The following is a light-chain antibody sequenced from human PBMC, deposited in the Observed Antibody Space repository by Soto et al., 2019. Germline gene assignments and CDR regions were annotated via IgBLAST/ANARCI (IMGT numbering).Light chain of an antibody. J-gene: IGKJ4*01. V-gene: IGKV1-5*03. CDR2: TAS. Sequence: DIQMTQSPSSLSASVGDRVTIICRASQSVSTRLAWYQQKPGKAPKLLIYTASNLESGVPSRFRGSGSGKEFTLTINSLKPDEFATYYCQQYNSYSPLTVGGGTKA. CDR3: QQYNSYSPLT. CDR1: QSVSTR.